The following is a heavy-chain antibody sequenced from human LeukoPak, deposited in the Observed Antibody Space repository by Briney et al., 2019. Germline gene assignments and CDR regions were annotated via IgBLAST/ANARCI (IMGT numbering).Heavy chain of an antibody. CDR2: INTNTGNP. CDR3: ARGVMRYCSSTSCYMRY. D-gene: IGHD2-2*02. J-gene: IGHJ4*02. CDR1: GYTFTSYA. Sequence: ASVKVSCKASGYTFTSYAMNWVRQAPGQGPEWMGWINTNTGNPTYAQGFTGRLVFSLDTSISTAYLQISSLKAEDTAVYYCARGVMRYCSSTSCYMRYWGQGTLVTVSS. V-gene: IGHV7-4-1*02.